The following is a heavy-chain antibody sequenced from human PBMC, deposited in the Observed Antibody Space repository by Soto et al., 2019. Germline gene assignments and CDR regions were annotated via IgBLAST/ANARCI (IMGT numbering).Heavy chain of an antibody. CDR2: IIPILGIA. CDR3: ARGYRNHPWVFAYFDY. D-gene: IGHD4-4*01. J-gene: IGHJ4*02. Sequence: QVQLVQSGAEVKKPGSSVKVSCKASGGTFSSYTISWVRQAPGQGLEWMGRIIPILGIANYAQKFQGRVTITADKSTSTAYMELSSLRSEDTAVYYCARGYRNHPWVFAYFDYWGQGTLVTVSS. CDR1: GGTFSSYT. V-gene: IGHV1-69*02.